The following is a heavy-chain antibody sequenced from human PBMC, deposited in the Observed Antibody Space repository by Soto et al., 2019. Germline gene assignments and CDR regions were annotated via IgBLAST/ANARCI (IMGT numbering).Heavy chain of an antibody. D-gene: IGHD6-13*01. Sequence: ASVKVSCKASGYTFTTYEINWVRQAPGQGLEWMGWMNTNNGNTGYAQKFQGRVTRTRNTSISTAYMELSSLTSEDTAVYYRARGDSFSSSWYWFDSWGQGTPVTVSS. CDR3: ARGDSFSSSWYWFDS. J-gene: IGHJ5*01. V-gene: IGHV1-8*01. CDR1: GYTFTTYE. CDR2: MNTNNGNT.